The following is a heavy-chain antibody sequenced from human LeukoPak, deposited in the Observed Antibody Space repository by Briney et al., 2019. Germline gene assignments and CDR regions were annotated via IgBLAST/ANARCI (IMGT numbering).Heavy chain of an antibody. J-gene: IGHJ5*02. D-gene: IGHD3-9*01. V-gene: IGHV3-21*01. CDR3: ARRVSGPRYDILTGGFDP. CDR2: ISSSSSYI. CDR1: GFTFSSYS. Sequence: GGSLRLSCAASGFTFSSYSMNWVRQAPGKGLEWVSSISSSSSYIYYADSVKGRFTISRYNAKNSLYLQMNSLRAEDTAVYYCARRVSGPRYDILTGGFDPWGQGTLVTVSS.